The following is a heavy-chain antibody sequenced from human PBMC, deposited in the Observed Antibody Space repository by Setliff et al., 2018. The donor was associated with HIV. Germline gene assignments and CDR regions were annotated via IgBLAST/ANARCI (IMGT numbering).Heavy chain of an antibody. CDR1: GYSLSSASY. Sequence: SETLSLTCSVSGYSLSSASYWGWIRQSPEKGLEWIGSISLSGSTYYIPSLKSRVTMSLDTSKNQFSLNLNSVTAADTAVYYCSNWNTTVDADSWGQGTLVTVSS. V-gene: IGHV4-38-2*02. D-gene: IGHD1-1*01. CDR2: ISLSGST. CDR3: SNWNTTVDADS. J-gene: IGHJ4*02.